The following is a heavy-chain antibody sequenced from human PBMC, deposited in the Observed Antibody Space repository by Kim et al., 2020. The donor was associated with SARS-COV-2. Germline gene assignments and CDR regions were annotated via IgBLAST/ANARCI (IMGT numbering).Heavy chain of an antibody. CDR1: GFSLSTSGMC. V-gene: IGHV2-70*11. D-gene: IGHD3-9*01. CDR3: ARIGYDILTGREYGMDV. Sequence: SGPTLVNPTQTLTLTCTFSGFSLSTSGMCVSWIRQPPGKALEWLARIDWDDDKYYSTSLKTRLTISKDTSKKQVVLTMTNMDPVDTATYYCARIGYDILTGREYGMDVWGQGTTVTVSS. J-gene: IGHJ6*02. CDR2: IDWDDDK.